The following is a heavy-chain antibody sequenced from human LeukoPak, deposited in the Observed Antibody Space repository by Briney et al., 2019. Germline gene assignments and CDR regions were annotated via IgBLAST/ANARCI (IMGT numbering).Heavy chain of an antibody. V-gene: IGHV4-61*02. CDR2: IYTSGST. CDR1: SVSISSGSYY. CDR3: ARTLQYSWNDLGYFDY. J-gene: IGHJ4*02. D-gene: IGHD1-20*01. Sequence: SETLSLTCTVSSVSISSGSYYWSWIRQPAGKGLEWIGRIYTSGSTNYNPSLKSRVTISIDTSKNQFSLKLSSVTAADTAVYYCARTLQYSWNDLGYFDYWGQGALVTVSS.